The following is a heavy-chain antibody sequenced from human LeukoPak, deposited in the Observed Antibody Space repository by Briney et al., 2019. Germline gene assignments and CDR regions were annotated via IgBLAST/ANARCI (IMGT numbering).Heavy chain of an antibody. CDR3: AKRGFGFYYGMDV. CDR2: ISGSGCST. D-gene: IGHD3-16*01. J-gene: IGHJ6*02. Sequence: GGSLRLSCAASGFTFSSYAMSWVRQAPGKGLEWVSAISGSGCSTYYADSVKGRFTISRDNSKNTLYLQMNSLRAEDTAVYYCAKRGFGFYYGMDVWGQGTTVTVSS. V-gene: IGHV3-23*01. CDR1: GFTFSSYA.